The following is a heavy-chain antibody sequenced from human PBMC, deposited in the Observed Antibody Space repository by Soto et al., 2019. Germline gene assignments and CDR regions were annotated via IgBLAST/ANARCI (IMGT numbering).Heavy chain of an antibody. CDR2: IKSKRDGGTT. D-gene: IGHD1-1*01. J-gene: IGHJ4*02. CDR1: GFMFSSAW. Sequence: HLVESGGDLVKPWGSLRLSCAASGFMFSSAWMSWVRQAPGKGLEWVGRIKSKRDGGTTDYAPPVKGRFVISRDASKTALYLQMNSLKTVDTAVHYGVEGWNDFWGQGTLVAVSS. CDR3: VEGWNDF. V-gene: IGHV3-15*01.